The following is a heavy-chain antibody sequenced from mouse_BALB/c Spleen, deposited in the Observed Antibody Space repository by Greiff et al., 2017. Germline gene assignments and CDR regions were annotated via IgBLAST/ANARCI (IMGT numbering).Heavy chain of an antibody. CDR2: IYPSDSYT. CDR3: TSLLYYGSRGLYYFDY. CDR1: GYTFTSYW. Sequence: QVQLQQPGAELVRPGASVKLSCKASGYTFTSYWINWVKQRPGQGLEWIGNIYPSDSYTNYNQKFKDKATLTVDNSSSTAYMQLSSPTSEDSAVYYCTSLLYYGSRGLYYFDYWGQGTTLTVSS. D-gene: IGHD1-1*01. J-gene: IGHJ2*01. V-gene: IGHV1-69*02.